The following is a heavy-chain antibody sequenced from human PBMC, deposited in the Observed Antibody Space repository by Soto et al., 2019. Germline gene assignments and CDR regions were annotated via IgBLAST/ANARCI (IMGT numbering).Heavy chain of an antibody. J-gene: IGHJ4*02. CDR1: GGTFSSYA. CDR3: ASMIAAEWYYFDY. CDR2: IIPIFGTA. Sequence: GASVKVSCKASGGTFSSYAISWVRQAPGQGLEWMGGIIPIFGTANYAQKFQGRVTITADESTSTAYMELSSLRSEDTAVYYCASMIAAEWYYFDYWGQGTLVTVSS. D-gene: IGHD6-13*01. V-gene: IGHV1-69*13.